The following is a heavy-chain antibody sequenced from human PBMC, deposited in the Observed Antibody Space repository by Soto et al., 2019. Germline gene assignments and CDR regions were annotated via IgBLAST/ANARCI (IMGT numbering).Heavy chain of an antibody. D-gene: IGHD2-8*01. V-gene: IGHV4-30-2*01. Sequence: QLQLQESGSGLVKPSQTLSLTCAVSGGSISSGGYSWSWIRQPPGKGLEWIGYIYHSGSTYYNPSLQSRVSISLDGSKIQFSLKLRSVPAADTAVYYCARWWMYAPRFDPWGKVTLVTVSS. CDR3: ARWWMYAPRFDP. CDR2: IYHSGST. J-gene: IGHJ5*02. CDR1: GGSISSGGYS.